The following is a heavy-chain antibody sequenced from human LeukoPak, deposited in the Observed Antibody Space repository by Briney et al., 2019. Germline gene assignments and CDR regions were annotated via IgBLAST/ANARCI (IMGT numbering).Heavy chain of an antibody. D-gene: IGHD3-22*01. Sequence: TSETLSLTCAVSGGSISSSNWWSWVRQPPGKGLEWIGEIYHSENTNYNPSLKSRVTISVDKSKNQFSLKLSSVTAADTAVYYCAFLYDSSGPDAFDIWGQGTMVTVSS. V-gene: IGHV4-4*02. J-gene: IGHJ3*02. CDR3: AFLYDSSGPDAFDI. CDR2: IYHSENT. CDR1: GGSISSSNW.